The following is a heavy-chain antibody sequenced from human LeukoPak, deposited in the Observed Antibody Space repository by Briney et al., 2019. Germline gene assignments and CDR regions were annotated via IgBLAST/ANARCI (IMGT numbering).Heavy chain of an antibody. CDR3: AKHVSGSLFYFDY. CDR2: ISGTGCNT. D-gene: IGHD3-10*01. CDR1: GFTFRNCA. V-gene: IGHV3-23*01. J-gene: IGHJ4*02. Sequence: GGSLRLSCSASGFTFRNCAMSWVRQAPGKGLDWVSGISGTGCNTYYADSVKGRFTISRDNSKNTLYLQMNSLGAEDTAVYYCAKHVSGSLFYFDYWGQRTLVTVSS.